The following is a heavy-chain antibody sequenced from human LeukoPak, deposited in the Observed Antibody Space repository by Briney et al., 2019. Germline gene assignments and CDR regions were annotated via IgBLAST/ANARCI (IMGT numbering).Heavy chain of an antibody. J-gene: IGHJ5*02. Sequence: ASVTVSCKASGYTFTGYYMHWVRQAPGQGLEWMGWINPNSGGTNYAQKFQGRVTMTRDTSISTAYIELSRLTSDDTAVYYCASARRSTLIKYTHWFDPWGQGTLVTVSS. CDR1: GYTFTGYY. D-gene: IGHD3-10*01. V-gene: IGHV1-2*02. CDR3: ASARRSTLIKYTHWFDP. CDR2: INPNSGGT.